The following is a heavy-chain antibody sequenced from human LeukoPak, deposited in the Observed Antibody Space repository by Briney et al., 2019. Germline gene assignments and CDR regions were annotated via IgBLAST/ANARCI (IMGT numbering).Heavy chain of an antibody. D-gene: IGHD4-17*01. J-gene: IGHJ4*02. CDR2: IYNNGGST. CDR3: AKVYGDPDY. V-gene: IGHV3-23*05. Sequence: GGSLRLSCAASGFTFSSYAMSWVRQAPGKGLQWVSHIYNNGGSTSYADSVKGRFTISRDNSKNMLYVQMNSLRAEDTAVYYCAKVYGDPDYWGQGTLVTVSS. CDR1: GFTFSSYA.